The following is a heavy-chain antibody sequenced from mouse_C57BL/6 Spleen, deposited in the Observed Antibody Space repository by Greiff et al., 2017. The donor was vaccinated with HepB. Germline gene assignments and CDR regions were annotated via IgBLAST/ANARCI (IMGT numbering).Heavy chain of an antibody. CDR2: IWGVGST. V-gene: IGHV2-6*01. CDR1: GFSLTSYG. D-gene: IGHD2-4*01. Sequence: VKLVESGPGLVAPSQSLSITCTVSGFSLTSYGVDWVRQSPGKGLEWLGVIWGVGSTNYNSALKSRLSISKDNSKSQVFLKMNSLQTDDTAMYYCAIYYDYEKGSFAYWGQGTLVTVSA. J-gene: IGHJ3*01. CDR3: AIYYDYEKGSFAY.